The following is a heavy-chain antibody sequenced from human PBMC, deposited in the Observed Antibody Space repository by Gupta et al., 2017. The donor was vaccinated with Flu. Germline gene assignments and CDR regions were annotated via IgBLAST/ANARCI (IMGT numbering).Heavy chain of an antibody. Sequence: QVQLVQSGPEVKTPGASVIISCQTSGYTFTHYYIHFVRQAPGQGLEGVGRILSSGGQTNYANNLQGRVTMTRDTSTGTVYMELRSLRAEDTAAYYCLRERSGGTFDDGGQGSLVTVSS. CDR3: LRERSGGTFDD. V-gene: IGHV1-46*01. D-gene: IGHD3-10*01. CDR1: GYTFTHYY. CDR2: ILSSGGQT. J-gene: IGHJ4*02.